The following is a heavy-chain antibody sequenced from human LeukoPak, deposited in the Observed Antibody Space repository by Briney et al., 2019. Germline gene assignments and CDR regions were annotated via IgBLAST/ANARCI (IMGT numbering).Heavy chain of an antibody. J-gene: IGHJ6*02. D-gene: IGHD4-17*01. CDR3: ARGGYDYGDDSLYYYYGMDV. Sequence: GGSLRLSCAASGFTFSSYAMSWVRQAPGKGLEWVSSISSSSSYIYYADSVKGRFTISRDNAKNSLYLQMNSLRAEDTAVYYCARGGYDYGDDSLYYYYGMDVWGQGTTVTVSS. CDR2: ISSSSSYI. V-gene: IGHV3-21*01. CDR1: GFTFSSYA.